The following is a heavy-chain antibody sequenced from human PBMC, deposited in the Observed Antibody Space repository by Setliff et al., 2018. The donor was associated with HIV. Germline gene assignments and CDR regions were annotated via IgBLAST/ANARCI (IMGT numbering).Heavy chain of an antibody. CDR2: SGFSGSTR. V-gene: IGHV3-48*03. J-gene: IGHJ3*02. CDR1: GFTFGNYE. Sequence: GGSLRLSCAASGFTFGNYEMNWVRQAPGKGLEWVSYSGFSGSTRYTDSVKGRFTTSRDNAKSSLYLQMNSLRAEDTAVYYCAKGVGVATPGDTLDAFHMWGQGTMVTVSS. D-gene: IGHD2-8*01. CDR3: AKGVGVATPGDTLDAFHM.